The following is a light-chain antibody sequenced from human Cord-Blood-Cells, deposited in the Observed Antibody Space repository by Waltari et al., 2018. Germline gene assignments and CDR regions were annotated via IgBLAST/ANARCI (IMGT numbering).Light chain of an antibody. CDR1: QGIGSW. V-gene: IGKV1D-12*01. CDR2: AAS. CDR3: QQANSFPYS. Sequence: DIQMTQSQSSVSASVGDRVTIPCRARQGIGSWLAWYQQKPGKAPNLLIYAASSLQSEVPSRFSGSGSGTDFTLTISSLQPEDFATYYCQQANSFPYSFGQGTKLEIK. J-gene: IGKJ2*03.